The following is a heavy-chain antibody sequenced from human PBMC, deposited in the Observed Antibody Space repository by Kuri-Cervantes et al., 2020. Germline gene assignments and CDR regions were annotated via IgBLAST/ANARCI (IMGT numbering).Heavy chain of an antibody. D-gene: IGHD6-19*01. V-gene: IGHV3-30-3*01. Sequence: GESLKISCAASGFTFSSYAMHWVRQAPGKGLEWVAVISYDGSNKYYADSVKGRFTISRDNANNSLYPQMNSLGAEDMAMYYCARGPSSGWQKSAEYFHYWGQGILVTVSS. CDR3: ARGPSSGWQKSAEYFHY. CDR1: GFTFSSYA. CDR2: ISYDGSNK. J-gene: IGHJ1*01.